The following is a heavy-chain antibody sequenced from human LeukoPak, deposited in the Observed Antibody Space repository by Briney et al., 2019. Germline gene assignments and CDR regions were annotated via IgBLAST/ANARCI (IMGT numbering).Heavy chain of an antibody. V-gene: IGHV3-15*01. J-gene: IGHJ4*02. D-gene: IGHD3-10*01. CDR2: IKHKRDGGTT. CDR1: GLILSSYV. CDR3: TTVTMVRDYDY. Sequence: KTGGSLRLSCAASGLILSSYVMSWVRQAPGKGLEWVGRIKHKRDGGTTDYAAAVKGRFTISRDDSKNMLYLEMNSLKIEDTAVYYCTTVTMVRDYDYWGQGTPVTVSS.